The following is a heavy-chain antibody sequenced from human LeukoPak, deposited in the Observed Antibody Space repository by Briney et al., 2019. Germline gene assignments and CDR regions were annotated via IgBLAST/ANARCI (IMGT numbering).Heavy chain of an antibody. J-gene: IGHJ5*02. Sequence: GGSLRLSCAASGFTFDDYAMHWVRQAPGKGLEWVSYISSSSSTIYYADSVQGRFTISRDNAKNSLYLQMNSLRAEDTAVYYCARDAAYCSSTSFYFYVSLFDPWGQGTLVTVSS. V-gene: IGHV3-48*01. CDR2: ISSSSSTI. D-gene: IGHD2-2*01. CDR1: GFTFDDYA. CDR3: ARDAAYCSSTSFYFYVSLFDP.